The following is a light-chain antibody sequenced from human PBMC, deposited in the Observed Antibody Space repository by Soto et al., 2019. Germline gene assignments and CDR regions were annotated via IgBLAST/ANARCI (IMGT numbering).Light chain of an antibody. J-gene: IGLJ6*01. CDR3: SSYEGSNNCV. V-gene: IGLV2-8*01. CDR1: NSDVGGYNY. CDR2: EVS. Sequence: QSALTQPPTASGCPGQSVTISCTGTNSDVGGYNYVSWYQQHPGKAPKLMIYEVSKRPSGVPDRFSGSKSGNTASLTVSWLQAEDEADYSCSSYEGSNNCVLGIGTKVPV.